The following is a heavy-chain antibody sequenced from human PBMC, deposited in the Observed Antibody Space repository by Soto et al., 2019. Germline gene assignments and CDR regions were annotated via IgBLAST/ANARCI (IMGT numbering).Heavy chain of an antibody. Sequence: PGGSLRLSCAASEFTFSNYAMHWVRQAPGKGLQWLAVISYDGNNKYYADSVEGRFTISRDNSKNTLYLQMNSLRLEDTAVYYCASGPWELDYWGQGTLVTVSS. D-gene: IGHD3-10*01. CDR3: ASGPWELDY. J-gene: IGHJ4*02. CDR1: EFTFSNYA. V-gene: IGHV3-30*03. CDR2: ISYDGNNK.